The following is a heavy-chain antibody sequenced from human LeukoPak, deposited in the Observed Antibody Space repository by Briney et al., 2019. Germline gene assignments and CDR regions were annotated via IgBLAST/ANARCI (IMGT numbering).Heavy chain of an antibody. CDR2: ISSSGSTI. J-gene: IGHJ4*02. CDR3: ARVAREKRGEFDY. Sequence: GGSLRLSCAVSGITLSNYGMSWVRQAPGKGLEWVSYISSSGSTIYYADSVKGRFTISRDNAKNSLYLQMNSLRAEDTAVYYCARVAREKRGEFDYWGQGTLVTVSS. V-gene: IGHV3-11*01. CDR1: GITLSNYG. D-gene: IGHD3-10*01.